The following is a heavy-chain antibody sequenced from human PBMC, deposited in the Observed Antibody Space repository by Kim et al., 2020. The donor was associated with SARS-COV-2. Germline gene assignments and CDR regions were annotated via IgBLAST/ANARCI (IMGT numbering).Heavy chain of an antibody. Sequence: VKARFTISRDNSKNTLYLQMNSLRAEDTAVYYCARDVRYIVATRSYGMDVWGQGTTVTVSS. D-gene: IGHD5-12*01. J-gene: IGHJ6*02. V-gene: IGHV3-30*07. CDR3: ARDVRYIVATRSYGMDV.